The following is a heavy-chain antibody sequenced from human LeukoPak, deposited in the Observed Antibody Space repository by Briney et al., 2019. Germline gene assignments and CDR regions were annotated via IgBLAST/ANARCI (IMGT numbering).Heavy chain of an antibody. CDR3: AGFQKRETYYYGSGKNGNWFDH. V-gene: IGHV4-34*01. D-gene: IGHD3-10*01. CDR2: INHSGST. CDR1: GGSFSGYY. J-gene: IGHJ5*02. Sequence: SETLSLTCAVYGGSFSGYYWSWIRQPPGKGLEWIGEINHSGSTNYNPALKSRVTISVDTSKNQFSLKLSSVTAADTAVYYCAGFQKRETYYYGSGKNGNWFDHWGQGTLVTVSS.